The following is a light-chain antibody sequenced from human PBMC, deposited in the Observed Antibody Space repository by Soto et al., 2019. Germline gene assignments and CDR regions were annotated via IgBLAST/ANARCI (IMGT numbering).Light chain of an antibody. J-gene: IGKJ5*01. CDR1: ESISTW. CDR2: DAS. CDR3: QQYTGT. Sequence: DIHMTQSPSTLAASVGDRVTITCRASESISTWLALYQQKAGRAPKLLIYDASNLESGVPSRFSGSSSGTEFILTIDSVQPDDFATYYCQQYTGTFGQGTRLEI. V-gene: IGKV1-5*01.